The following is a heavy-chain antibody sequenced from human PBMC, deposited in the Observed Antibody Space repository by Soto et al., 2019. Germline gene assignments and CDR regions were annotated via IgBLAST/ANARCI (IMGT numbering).Heavy chain of an antibody. D-gene: IGHD3-3*01. CDR3: ASSPNYAFWSGEPYYNGMDV. J-gene: IGHJ6*02. V-gene: IGHV4-61*01. Sequence: SETLSLTCTVSGGSVSSGSYYWSWIRRQPPGKGLEWIGYIFNSGTTNYNPSLKSRVTISVDTSKNQFSLKLNSVTAADTAVYYCASSPNYAFWSGEPYYNGMDVWGQGTTVTVS. CDR2: IFNSGTT. CDR1: GGSVSSGSYY.